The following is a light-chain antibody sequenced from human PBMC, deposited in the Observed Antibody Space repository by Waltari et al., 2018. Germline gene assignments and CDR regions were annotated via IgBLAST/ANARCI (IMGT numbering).Light chain of an antibody. CDR2: EVT. V-gene: IGLV2-23*02. CDR1: SSDVGSYNF. J-gene: IGLJ2*01. CDR3: FSYAGSSTFK. Sequence: QSALTQPASVSGSPGQSTTISCTGTSSDVGSYNFVSWYQHHPGKAPKLIIYEVTKRPLGVSERFSGSKSDNTASLTISGLQAEDEADYYCFSYAGSSTFKFGGGTMLTVL.